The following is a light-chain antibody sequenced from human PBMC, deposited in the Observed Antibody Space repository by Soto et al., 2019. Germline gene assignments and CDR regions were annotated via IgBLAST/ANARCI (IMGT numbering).Light chain of an antibody. CDR3: QQYNTGPTYT. CDR1: QGVSSN. Sequence: EIVMTQSPATLSVSPGERATLSCRASQGVSSNLAWYQQKPGQAPRLLIYGASTRATGIPARFSGSGSGTEFTLTISSLQSEDFAVYYCQQYNTGPTYTFGQGTKLEIK. CDR2: GAS. V-gene: IGKV3-15*01. J-gene: IGKJ2*01.